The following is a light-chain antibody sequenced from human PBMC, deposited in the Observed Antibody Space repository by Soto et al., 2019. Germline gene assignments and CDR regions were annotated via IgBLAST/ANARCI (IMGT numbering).Light chain of an antibody. J-gene: IGKJ1*01. CDR2: AAS. CDR1: QSITTY. CDR3: QQSHSIPWT. Sequence: DIQMTQSPSSRSASVVDRVTITCRANQSITTYLNWYQQKPGKAPKLLIYAASNLQSGVPSTFSGSGSGTDFTLTISSLQPEDFATYYCQQSHSIPWTFGQGTKVDI. V-gene: IGKV1-39*01.